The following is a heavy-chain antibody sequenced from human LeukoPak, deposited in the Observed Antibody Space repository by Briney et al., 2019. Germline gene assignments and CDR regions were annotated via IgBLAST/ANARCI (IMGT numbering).Heavy chain of an antibody. Sequence: ASMTVPCKTSGVSFSSFAFSWMRQAPGQGLEWVGRIIAVYDAVDYAQKFQGRVSITTDESTSTVSLELTGLTYDDTAVYYCAREPLGCGGDCHFDYWGQGTLVTVSS. CDR3: AREPLGCGGDCHFDY. V-gene: IGHV1-69*05. CDR2: IIAVYDAV. J-gene: IGHJ4*02. D-gene: IGHD2-21*02. CDR1: GVSFSSFA.